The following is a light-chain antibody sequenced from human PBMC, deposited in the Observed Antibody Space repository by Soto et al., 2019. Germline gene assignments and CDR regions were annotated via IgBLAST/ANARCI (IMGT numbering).Light chain of an antibody. CDR3: QTWGNGIQV. J-gene: IGLJ2*01. V-gene: IGLV4-69*01. CDR2: LNSDGSH. Sequence: QPVLTQSPSASASLGASVKLTCTLSSGHSSYAIAWHQKQSEKGPRYLMKLNSDGSHSKGDGIPDRFSGSSSGAERYLTISSLQSEDEADYYWQTWGNGIQVFGGGTKLTVL. CDR1: SGHSSYA.